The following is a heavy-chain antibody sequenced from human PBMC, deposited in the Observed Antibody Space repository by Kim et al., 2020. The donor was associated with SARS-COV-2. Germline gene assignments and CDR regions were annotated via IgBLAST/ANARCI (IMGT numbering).Heavy chain of an antibody. CDR3: ARRTSFDAFDI. V-gene: IGHV4-39*01. J-gene: IGHJ3*02. D-gene: IGHD3-16*02. Sequence: YYSPSLKSRVTISVDTSKNQFSLKLSSVTAADTAVYYCARRTSFDAFDIWGQGTMVTVSS.